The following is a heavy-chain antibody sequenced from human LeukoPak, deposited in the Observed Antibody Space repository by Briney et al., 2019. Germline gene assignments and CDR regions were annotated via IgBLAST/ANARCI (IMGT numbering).Heavy chain of an antibody. V-gene: IGHV1-46*01. D-gene: IGHD1-7*01. CDR2: INPSGGST. J-gene: IGHJ4*02. CDR1: GYTFTSYY. Sequence: GASVKVSCKASGYTFTSYYMHWVRQAPGQGLEWMGIINPSGGSTSYAQKFQGRVTMTRDTSTSTVYMELSSLRSEDTAVYYCARGGREGHNWNYMYFDYWGQGTLVTASS. CDR3: ARGGREGHNWNYMYFDY.